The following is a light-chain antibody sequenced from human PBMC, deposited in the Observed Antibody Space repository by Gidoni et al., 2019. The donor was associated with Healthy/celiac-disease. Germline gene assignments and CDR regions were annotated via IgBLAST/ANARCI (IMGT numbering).Light chain of an antibody. V-gene: IGKV1-5*01. CDR1: QSISSW. CDR3: QQYNSYPYT. J-gene: IGKJ2*01. Sequence: DIQMTPSPSTLSASVGDRVTITCRASQSISSWLDWYQQKPGKAPKLLIYDASSLESGVPSRFSGRGSGTEFTLTISSLQPDDFATYYCQQYNSYPYTFGQGTKLEIK. CDR2: DAS.